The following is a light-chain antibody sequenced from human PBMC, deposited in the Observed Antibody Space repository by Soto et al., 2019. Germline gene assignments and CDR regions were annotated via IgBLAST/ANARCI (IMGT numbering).Light chain of an antibody. J-gene: IGLJ2*01. Sequence: QSALTQPASVSGSPGQSITVSCFGTSSDVGGYNYVSWYQQHPGKAPKLIIHDVSNRPSGVSNRFSGSKSGNTASLTISGLQAEDEAYYCSSYVSSNTQVFGGGTKLTVL. V-gene: IGLV2-14*03. CDR3: SSYVSSNTQV. CDR1: SSDVGGYNY. CDR2: DVS.